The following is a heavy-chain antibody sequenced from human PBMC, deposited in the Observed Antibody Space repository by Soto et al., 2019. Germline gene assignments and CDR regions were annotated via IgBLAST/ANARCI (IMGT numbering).Heavy chain of an antibody. D-gene: IGHD5-18*01. CDR3: ARSLDTAMATDDAFDI. CDR2: INAGNGNT. Sequence: ASVKVSCEASGYTFTSYAMHWVRQAPGQRLEWMGWINAGNGNTKYSQKFQGRVTMTRDTSISTAYMELSRLRSDDTAVYYCARSLDTAMATDDAFDIWGQGTMVTVS. J-gene: IGHJ3*02. CDR1: GYTFTSYA. V-gene: IGHV1-3*01.